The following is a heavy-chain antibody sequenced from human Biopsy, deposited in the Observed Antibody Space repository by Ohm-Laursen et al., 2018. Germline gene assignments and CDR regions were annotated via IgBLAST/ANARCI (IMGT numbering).Heavy chain of an antibody. CDR2: IKQSGDT. J-gene: IGHJ6*02. D-gene: IGHD2-21*01. V-gene: IGHV4-34*01. CDR3: ARGVLVTKHITAWYGLATYPKPSGFEYRGMDV. CDR1: GGSFNDYS. Sequence: GTLSLTCAVSGGSFNDYSWTWIRRSPGKGLEWIGEIKQSGDTKYNPSLKSRVTISADTSKNQFSLKLTSVTAADTALYFCARGVLVTKHITAWYGLATYPKPSGFEYRGMDVWGQGTTVTVSS.